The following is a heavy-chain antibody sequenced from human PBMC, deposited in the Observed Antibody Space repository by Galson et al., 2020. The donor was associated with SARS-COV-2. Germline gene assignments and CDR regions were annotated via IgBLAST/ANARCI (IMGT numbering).Heavy chain of an antibody. CDR2: IWYDGSNK. CDR3: ARAPVVVTPHGALDS. V-gene: IGHV3-33*01. CDR1: GFTFSSYG. J-gene: IGHJ3*02. D-gene: IGHD3-22*01. Sequence: GGSLRLSCAASGFTFSSYGMHWVRPAPGKGLEWVAVIWYDGSNKYYADSVKGRFTIARDNSKNTLYLQMNSLRAEDTAVYYCARAPVVVTPHGALDSWGEGTMVTVSS.